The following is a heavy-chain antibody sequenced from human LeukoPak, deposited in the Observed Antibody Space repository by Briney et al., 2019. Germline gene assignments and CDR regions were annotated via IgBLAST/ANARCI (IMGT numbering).Heavy chain of an antibody. CDR3: AKEGADIVVVPAAENWFDP. D-gene: IGHD2-2*01. J-gene: IGHJ5*02. CDR2: ISGSGGST. Sequence: GGSLRLSCAASGFTFSSYAMSWVRQAPGKGLEWVSAISGSGGSTYYADSVKGRFTISRDNSKNTLYLQTNSLRAEDTAVYYCAKEGADIVVVPAAENWFDPWGQGTLVTVSS. CDR1: GFTFSSYA. V-gene: IGHV3-23*01.